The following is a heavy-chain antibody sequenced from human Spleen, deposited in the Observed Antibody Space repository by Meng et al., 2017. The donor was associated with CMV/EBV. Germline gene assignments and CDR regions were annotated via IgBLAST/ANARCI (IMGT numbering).Heavy chain of an antibody. Sequence: CAVYGGSFSGYYWSWIRQPPGKGLEWIGEINHSGSTNYNPSLKSRVTISVDTSKNQFSLKLSSVTAADTAVYYCARGFRFGVVMPLVYWGQGTLVTVSS. J-gene: IGHJ4*02. CDR2: INHSGST. CDR3: ARGFRFGVVMPLVY. D-gene: IGHD3-3*01. V-gene: IGHV4-34*01. CDR1: GGSFSGYY.